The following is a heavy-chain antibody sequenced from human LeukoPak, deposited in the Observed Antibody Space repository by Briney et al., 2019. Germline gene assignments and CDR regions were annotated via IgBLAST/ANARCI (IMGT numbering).Heavy chain of an antibody. V-gene: IGHV3-72*01. CDR3: ARVGSSGYYYLDH. CDR1: GFTFSDHY. D-gene: IGHD6-19*01. Sequence: PGGSLRLSCAASGFTFSDHYMDWVRQAPGKGLEWVGRSRNKADSYTTEYAASVRGRFSISRDESKKSLYLQMNGLKTEDTAVYYCARVGSSGYYYLDHWGQGTLVTVSS. J-gene: IGHJ4*02. CDR2: SRNKADSYTT.